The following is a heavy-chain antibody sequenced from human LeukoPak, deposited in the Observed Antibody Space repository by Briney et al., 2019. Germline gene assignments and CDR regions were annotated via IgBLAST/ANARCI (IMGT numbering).Heavy chain of an antibody. V-gene: IGHV4-4*08. CDR2: IYSNGIS. J-gene: IGHJ2*01. CDR3: ARRPYYAGRGYYPATGYSDL. Sequence: SETLSLTCTVSGGSIFSYYFNWVRQPPGKGLECIWYIYSNGISTYNPSLRGRGTTSIATSTNQFSLRLRSVTAADTAPYFFARRPYYAGRGYYPATGYSDLWGRRTLVSASS. CDR1: GGSIFSYY. D-gene: IGHD3-22*01.